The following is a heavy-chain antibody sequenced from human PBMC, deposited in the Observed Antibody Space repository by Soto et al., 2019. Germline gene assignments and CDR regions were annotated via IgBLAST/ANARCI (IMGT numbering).Heavy chain of an antibody. D-gene: IGHD5-18*01. CDR2: INNDGRST. CDR3: ARDVQLQSFDY. Sequence: GGSLRLSCGASGFDFNNYGMHWVRQAPGKGLVWVSRINNDGRSTSYADSVKGRFTASRDNAKNTLYLQMNSLRAEDTAVYYCARDVQLQSFDYWGQGTLVTVSS. J-gene: IGHJ4*02. CDR1: GFDFNNYG. V-gene: IGHV3-74*01.